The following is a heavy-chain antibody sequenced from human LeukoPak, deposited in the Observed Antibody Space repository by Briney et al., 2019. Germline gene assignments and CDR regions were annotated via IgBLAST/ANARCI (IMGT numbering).Heavy chain of an antibody. Sequence: PSETLSLTCTVSGGSISSYYWSWIRQPPGKGLEWIGYIYYSGSTNYNPSLKSRVTISVDTSKNQFSLKLSSVTAADTAVYYCARGYVDTAMSLNFDYWGQGTLVTVSS. CDR1: GGSISSYY. CDR2: IYYSGST. D-gene: IGHD5-18*01. V-gene: IGHV4-59*08. CDR3: ARGYVDTAMSLNFDY. J-gene: IGHJ4*02.